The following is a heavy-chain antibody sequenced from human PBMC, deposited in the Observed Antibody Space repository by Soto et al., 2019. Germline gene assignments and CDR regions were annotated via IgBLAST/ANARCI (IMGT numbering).Heavy chain of an antibody. D-gene: IGHD2-2*01. J-gene: IGHJ6*01. CDR1: GFTFSGSA. V-gene: IGHV3-73*01. Sequence: QPGGSLRLSCAASGFTFSGSAMHWVRQASGKGLEWVGRIRSKANSYATAYAASVKGRFTISRDDSKNTAYLQMNSLKTEDTAVYYCTPTAAIGDYYGMDVWGQGTTVTV. CDR3: TPTAAIGDYYGMDV. CDR2: IRSKANSYAT.